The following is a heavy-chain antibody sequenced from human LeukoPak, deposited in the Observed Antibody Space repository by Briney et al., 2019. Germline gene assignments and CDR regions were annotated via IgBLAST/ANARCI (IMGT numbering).Heavy chain of an antibody. CDR3: ARAEIGYSYDPYNWLDP. J-gene: IGHJ5*02. CDR2: IYHSGST. CDR1: GYSISSGYY. D-gene: IGHD5-18*01. V-gene: IGHV4-38-2*01. Sequence: PSETLSLTCAVSGYSISSGYYWGWIRQPPGKGPEWIGSIYHSGSTYYNPSLKSRVTISVDTSKNQFSLKLSSVTAADTAVYYCARAEIGYSYDPYNWLDPWGQGTLVTVSS.